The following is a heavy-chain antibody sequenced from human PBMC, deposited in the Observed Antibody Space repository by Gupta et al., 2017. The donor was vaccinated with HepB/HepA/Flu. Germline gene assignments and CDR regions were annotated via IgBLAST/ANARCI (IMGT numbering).Heavy chain of an antibody. V-gene: IGHV3-23*01. CDR2: IARTSDT. CDR1: GFTFDTYG. J-gene: IGHJ6*02. Sequence: EVQLLESGGGLVQPGESLTVSCAASGFTFDTYGMTWVRQVPGKGLEWVSTIARTSDTYYADSVTGRFTISRDNSKSAVFLQMNSLRAEDTAIYYCAKDTYSHTMGVWGQGTTVTVSS. CDR3: AKDTYSHTMGV. D-gene: IGHD2-15*01.